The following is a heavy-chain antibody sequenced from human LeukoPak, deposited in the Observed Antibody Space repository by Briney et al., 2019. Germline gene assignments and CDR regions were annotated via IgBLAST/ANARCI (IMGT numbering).Heavy chain of an antibody. CDR3: ARAVTYFYGSVTYDWFDP. V-gene: IGHV3-74*01. J-gene: IGHJ5*02. CDR2: IESDGST. D-gene: IGHD3-10*01. CDR1: GFTFSSYW. Sequence: GGSLRLSCAASGFTFSSYWMHWVRQTPGKGLMWVSRIESDGSTIYADSVKDRFTISRDDGKNTVYLQMNSLRVDDTAMYYCARAVTYFYGSVTYDWFDPWGQGTLVTVSS.